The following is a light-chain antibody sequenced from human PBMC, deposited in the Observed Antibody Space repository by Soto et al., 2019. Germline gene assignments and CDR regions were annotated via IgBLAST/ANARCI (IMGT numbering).Light chain of an antibody. Sequence: SALAQPRSVSGSPGQSVTISCTGTSSDVGAYNYVSWYQQHPGNAPKLMIYDVTKRPSGVPDRFSGSKSANTASLTISGLQAEDEGDYYCVSHISVAYRSIYVFGTGTKVTVL. CDR2: DVT. CDR3: VSHISVAYRSIYV. CDR1: SSDVGAYNY. J-gene: IGLJ1*01. V-gene: IGLV2-11*01.